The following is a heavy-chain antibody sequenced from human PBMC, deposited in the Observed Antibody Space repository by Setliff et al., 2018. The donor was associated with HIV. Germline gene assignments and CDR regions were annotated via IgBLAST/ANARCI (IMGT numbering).Heavy chain of an antibody. Sequence: LRLSCAASGFIFSSYAMSWVRQAPGKGLEWISFIGGHGSIIHYADSVKGRFTISRDNAKNSVYLQMHSLRVEDTAVYYCAAVPWGHSSLIIDHWGQGTPVTVSS. CDR2: IGGHGSII. CDR3: AAVPWGHSSLIIDH. CDR1: GFIFSSYA. V-gene: IGHV3-48*03. D-gene: IGHD3-16*01. J-gene: IGHJ4*02.